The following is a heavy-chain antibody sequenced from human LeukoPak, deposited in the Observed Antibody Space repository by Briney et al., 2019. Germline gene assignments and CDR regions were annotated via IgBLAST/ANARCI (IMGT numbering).Heavy chain of an antibody. V-gene: IGHV1-24*01. J-gene: IGHJ4*02. CDR1: GYSLTELS. Sequence: ASVKVSCRVSGYSLTELSIHWVRQRPGEGLEWMGGFDRENGKTLYSRDFEGRVTMTEDASLATAYLHLSSLGSDDTAVYYCATGDYGGIYFDSWGQGTLLIVPS. CDR3: ATGDYGGIYFDS. D-gene: IGHD4-23*01. CDR2: FDRENGKT.